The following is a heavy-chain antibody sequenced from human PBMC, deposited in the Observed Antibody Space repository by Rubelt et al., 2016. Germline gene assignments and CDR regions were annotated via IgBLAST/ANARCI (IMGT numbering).Heavy chain of an antibody. CDR3: TRLSYGDSY. D-gene: IGHD4-17*01. Sequence: VRKPGESLKISCKGSGYSFINYWIGWVRQMPRKGLEWMGIIYPGDSNTRYSPSFQCQVTISDHKSISTAYLQWSSLKASDTAMYYCTRLSYGDSYWGQGTLVTVSS. CDR1: GYSFINYW. V-gene: IGHV5-51*03. CDR2: IYPGDSNT. J-gene: IGHJ4*02.